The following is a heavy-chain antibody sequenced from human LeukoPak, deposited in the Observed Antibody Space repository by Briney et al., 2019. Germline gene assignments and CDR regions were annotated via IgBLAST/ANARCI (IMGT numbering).Heavy chain of an antibody. V-gene: IGHV4-31*11. D-gene: IGHD3-10*01. Sequence: PSETLSLTCVLSGASIRSSDYYWAWIRQHPGKGLEWIGYIYYGGSTYYNPSLKSRVTISVDTSKNQFSLKLSSVTAADTAVYYCARDRANYYRTYYYYGMDVWGQGTTVTVSS. CDR3: ARDRANYYRTYYYYGMDV. J-gene: IGHJ6*02. CDR1: GASIRSSDYY. CDR2: IYYGGST.